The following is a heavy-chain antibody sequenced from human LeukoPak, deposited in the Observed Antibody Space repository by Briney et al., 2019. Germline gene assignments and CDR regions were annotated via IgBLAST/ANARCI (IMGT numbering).Heavy chain of an antibody. CDR1: GDSVSGKSVA. CDR2: TFYRSKWSS. D-gene: IGHD1-26*01. J-gene: IGHJ4*02. CDR3: ARGDGPIHGRYYFDY. Sequence: SQTLSLTCAISGDSVSGKSVAWNWIRQSPSRGLEWLGRTFYRSKWSSEYATSMKGRITINPDTSKNQFSLQLISVTPEDTAVYYCARGDGPIHGRYYFDYWGQGTLITVSS. V-gene: IGHV6-1*01.